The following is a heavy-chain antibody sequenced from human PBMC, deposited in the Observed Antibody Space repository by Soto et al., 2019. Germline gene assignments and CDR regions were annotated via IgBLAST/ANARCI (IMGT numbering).Heavy chain of an antibody. J-gene: IGHJ4*02. CDR3: ARRSPYDSSGYYTTQADFDY. D-gene: IGHD3-22*01. CDR2: IYYSGST. Sequence: SETLSLTCTVSGGSISSSSYYWGWIRQPPGKGLEWIGSIYYSGSTYYNPSLKSRVTISVDTSKNQLSLKLSSVTAADTAVYYCARRSPYDSSGYYTTQADFDYWGQGTLVTVSS. V-gene: IGHV4-39*01. CDR1: GGSISSSSYY.